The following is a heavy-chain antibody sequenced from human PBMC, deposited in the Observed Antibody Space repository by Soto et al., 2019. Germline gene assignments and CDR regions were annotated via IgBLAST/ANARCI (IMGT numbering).Heavy chain of an antibody. CDR3: ARDVAYCGGDCYPNYGMDV. D-gene: IGHD2-21*02. J-gene: IGHJ6*02. CDR2: ISYDGSYK. V-gene: IGHV3-30-3*01. Sequence: PGGSLRLSCAASGFTFSSYAMHWVRQAPGKGLEWVAVISYDGSYKYYADSVKGRFTISRDNSKNTLYLQMNSLRAGDTAVYYCARDVAYCGGDCYPNYGMDVWGQGTKVTVSS. CDR1: GFTFSSYA.